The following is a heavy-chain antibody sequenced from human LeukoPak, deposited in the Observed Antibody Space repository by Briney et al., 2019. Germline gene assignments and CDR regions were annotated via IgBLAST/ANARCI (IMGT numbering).Heavy chain of an antibody. CDR2: IDDSGGA. CDR1: GFNFNNYI. Sequence: GGSLRLSCAASGFNFNNYIMSWVRQAPGKGLEWVSVIDDSGGAHYADSVKGRFTISRDNSKNTLFLQMNSLRAEDTAVYFCAKVRQSNLFFFDSWGQGTLATVSS. J-gene: IGHJ4*02. D-gene: IGHD1-1*01. CDR3: AKVRQSNLFFFDS. V-gene: IGHV3-23*01.